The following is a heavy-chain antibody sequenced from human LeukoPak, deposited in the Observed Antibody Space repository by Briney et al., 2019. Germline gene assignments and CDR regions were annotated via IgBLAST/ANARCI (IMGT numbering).Heavy chain of an antibody. CDR1: GFTFSSYG. J-gene: IGHJ5*02. Sequence: GGSLRLSCAASGFTFSSYGMHWVRQAPGKGLEWVALIWYDGSKQYYADSVKGRFIISRDNSKNTLHLQMNSLRAEDTAVFYCARLIGWSRFDPWGQGALVTVSS. CDR3: ARLIGWSRFDP. V-gene: IGHV3-33*01. CDR2: IWYDGSKQ. D-gene: IGHD6-19*01.